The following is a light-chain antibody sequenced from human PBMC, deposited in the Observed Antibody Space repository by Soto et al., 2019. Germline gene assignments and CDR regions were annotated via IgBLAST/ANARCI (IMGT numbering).Light chain of an antibody. J-gene: IGKJ5*01. Sequence: EIVLTQSPGTLSLSPGERATLSCRAGQSVSSSSLAWYQQKPGQAPRLLIYGASSRATGIPDRFSGSGSGTDFTLTISRLEPEDFAFYYCQQHGSSPPITFGQGTRLEI. CDR3: QQHGSSPPIT. CDR1: QSVSSSS. CDR2: GAS. V-gene: IGKV3-20*01.